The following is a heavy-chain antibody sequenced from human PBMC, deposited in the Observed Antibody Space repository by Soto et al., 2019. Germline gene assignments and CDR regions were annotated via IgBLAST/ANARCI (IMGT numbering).Heavy chain of an antibody. V-gene: IGHV3-30-3*01. D-gene: IGHD1-26*01. CDR3: ARAEWERPLFDY. Sequence: GGSLRLSCAASGFTFSSYAMHWVRQAPGKGLEWVAVISYDGSNKYYADSVKGRFTISRDNSKNTLYLQMNSLRAEDTAVYYCARAEWERPLFDYWGQGTLVTVSS. J-gene: IGHJ4*02. CDR2: ISYDGSNK. CDR1: GFTFSSYA.